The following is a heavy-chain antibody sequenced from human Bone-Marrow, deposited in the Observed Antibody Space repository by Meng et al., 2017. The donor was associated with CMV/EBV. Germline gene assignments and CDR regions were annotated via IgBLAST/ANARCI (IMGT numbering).Heavy chain of an antibody. CDR3: ATTHCSSTSCTSTDYYYGIDV. Sequence: GESLKISCAASGFTFSSYAMHWVRQAPGKGLEWVAVISYDGSNKYYADSVKGRFTISRDNSKNTLYLQMNSLRAEDTAVYYCATTHCSSTSCTSTDYYYGIDVWGEGTTTTVSS. CDR1: GFTFSSYA. V-gene: IGHV3-30*04. D-gene: IGHD2-2*01. J-gene: IGHJ6*04. CDR2: ISYDGSNK.